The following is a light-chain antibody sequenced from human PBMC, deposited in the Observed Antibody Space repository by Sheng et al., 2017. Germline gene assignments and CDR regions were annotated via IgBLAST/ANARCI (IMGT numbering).Light chain of an antibody. CDR2: QDY. CDR1: QLSNKY. CDR3: QVWDSSTLL. V-gene: IGLV3-1*01. J-gene: IGLJ3*02. Sequence: YELTQPPSVSVAPGQAASITCSGDQLSNKYTSWYQHNPGQSPVLVIYQDYKRPSGIPERFSCSSSGNTATLTISGTQAMDEADYYCQVWDSSTLLFGGGTKLTVL.